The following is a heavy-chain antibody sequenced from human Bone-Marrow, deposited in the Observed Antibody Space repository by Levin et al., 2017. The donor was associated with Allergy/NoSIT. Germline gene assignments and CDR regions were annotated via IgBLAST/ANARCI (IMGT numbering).Heavy chain of an antibody. Sequence: NASETLSLTCTVSGGPIRNYYWSWIRQPPGKGLEWIGYIYYSGSTNYNPSLKSRVTISVDTSKNQFSLKLNSVTAADTAVYYCARSGRFGKTHFDYWGQGTLVTVSS. D-gene: IGHD1-26*01. CDR2: IYYSGST. V-gene: IGHV4-59*08. CDR1: GGPIRNYY. CDR3: ARSGRFGKTHFDY. J-gene: IGHJ4*02.